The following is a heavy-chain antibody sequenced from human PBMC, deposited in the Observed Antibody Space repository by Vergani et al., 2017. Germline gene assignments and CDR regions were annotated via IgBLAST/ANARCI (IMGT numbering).Heavy chain of an antibody. CDR2: IRSKNDGGTA. CDR3: YTDYHDY. D-gene: IGHD2-2*02. J-gene: IGHJ4*02. CDR1: GITFKNAW. V-gene: IGHV3-15*01. Sequence: EVHLLESGGGLVQSGGSLRLSCVVSGITFKNAWINWVRQAPGKGLEWIGRIRSKNDGGTADYAAPLKGRVTISRDDSKDSAFLLVNNLKTEDTAVYFCYTDYHDYWGQGTLVTVSS.